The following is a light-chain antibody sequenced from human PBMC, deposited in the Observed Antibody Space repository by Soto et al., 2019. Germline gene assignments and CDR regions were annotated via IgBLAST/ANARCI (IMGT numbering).Light chain of an antibody. CDR2: GTP. CDR3: QQRSNWHRT. J-gene: IGKJ1*01. Sequence: EIVLTQSTDTLSLSPGESFTPSCRASGSLSNSELARYRQKPGLAPRLIISGTPNRAAGIPVRFSGSGSGTDFTLKFRSLEPEDLAVYYCQQRSNWHRTLGHRTTV. CDR1: GSLSNSE. V-gene: IGKV3D-11*02.